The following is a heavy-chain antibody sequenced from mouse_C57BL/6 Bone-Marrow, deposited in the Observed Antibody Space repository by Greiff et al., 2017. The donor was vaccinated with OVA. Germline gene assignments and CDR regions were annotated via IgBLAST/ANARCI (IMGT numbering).Heavy chain of an antibody. CDR1: GFNIKDDY. J-gene: IGHJ2*01. CDR3: TTYRD. CDR2: IDPENGDT. D-gene: IGHD3-3*01. V-gene: IGHV14-4*01. Sequence: EVQGVESGAELVRPGASVKLSCTASGFNIKDDYMHWVKERPEQGLEWIGWIDPENGDTEYASKFQGKATITADTSSKPVYLHLSSLTSEDTAVYYCTTYRDGGQGTTLTVSS.